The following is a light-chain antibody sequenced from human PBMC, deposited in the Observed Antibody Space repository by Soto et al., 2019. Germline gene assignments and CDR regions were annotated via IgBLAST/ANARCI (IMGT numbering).Light chain of an antibody. CDR3: QQYNNWRT. J-gene: IGKJ1*01. V-gene: IGKV3-15*01. Sequence: EIVMTQSPATLSVSPGERATLYCRASQSVSSNLAWYQQKPGQAPRLLIYDASTRATGIPARFSGSGSGTEFTLTISSLQSEDFVLYYCQQYNNWRTFGQGTKVDIK. CDR1: QSVSSN. CDR2: DAS.